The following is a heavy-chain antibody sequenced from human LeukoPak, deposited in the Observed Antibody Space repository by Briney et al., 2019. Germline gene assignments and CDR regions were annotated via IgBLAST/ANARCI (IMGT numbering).Heavy chain of an antibody. J-gene: IGHJ4*02. D-gene: IGHD3-16*01. CDR3: ARVGESLDFDY. CDR2: IIPILGIA. CDR1: GCTFSSYT. V-gene: IGHV1-69*02. Sequence: ASVKVSCKASGCTFSSYTISWVRQAPGQELEWMGRIIPILGIANYAQKFQGRVTITADKSTSTAYMELSSLRSEETAVYYCARVGESLDFDYWGQGTLVTVSS.